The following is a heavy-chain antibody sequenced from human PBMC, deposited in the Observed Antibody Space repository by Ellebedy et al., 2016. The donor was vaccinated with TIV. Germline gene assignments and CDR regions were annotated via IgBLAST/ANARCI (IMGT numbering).Heavy chain of an antibody. CDR3: TRRGNYYTAG. CDR1: GFTFNSSA. J-gene: IGHJ4*02. D-gene: IGHD3-22*01. CDR2: ISSGGSST. Sequence: GGSLRLSCAASGFTFNSSAMNWVRQAPGKGLEWVSTISSGGSSTYYANSVKGRFTISRDNSKNTLYLQMNSLRVEDTAIYYCTRRGNYYTAGWGQGTLVTVSS. V-gene: IGHV3-23*01.